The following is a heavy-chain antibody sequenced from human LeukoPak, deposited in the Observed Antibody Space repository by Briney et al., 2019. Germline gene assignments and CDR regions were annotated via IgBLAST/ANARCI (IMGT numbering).Heavy chain of an antibody. Sequence: ASVKVSCKASGYTFTSYDINWVRQATGQGLEWMGWMNPNSGNTGYAQKLQGRVTMTTDTSTSTAYMELRSLRSDDTAVYYCARDDYCSSTSCLDYYGMDVWGQGTTVTVSS. CDR3: ARDDYCSSTSCLDYYGMDV. J-gene: IGHJ6*02. D-gene: IGHD2-2*01. CDR2: MNPNSGNT. CDR1: GYTFTSYD. V-gene: IGHV1-8*01.